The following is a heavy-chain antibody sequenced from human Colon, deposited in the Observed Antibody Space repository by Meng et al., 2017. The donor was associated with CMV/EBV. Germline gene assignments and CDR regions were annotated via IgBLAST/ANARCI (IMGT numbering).Heavy chain of an antibody. V-gene: IGHV3-21*03. CDR2: LSTSNSYI. CDR3: VRDASDGTIGAAFDP. Sequence: GESLKISCVASGFTFSTYSMNWVRQAPGKGLEWVSSLSTSNSYIYYADSVKGRFTISRDNARSSLYLQMNSLTAEDTAVYYCVRDASDGTIGAAFDPWGQGTLVTVSS. CDR1: GFTFSTYS. J-gene: IGHJ5*02. D-gene: IGHD3-16*01.